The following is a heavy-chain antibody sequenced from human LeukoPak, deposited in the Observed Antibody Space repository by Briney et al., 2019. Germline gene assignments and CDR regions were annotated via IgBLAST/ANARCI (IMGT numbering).Heavy chain of an antibody. CDR2: ISPGRNIT. J-gene: IGHJ4*02. D-gene: IGHD3-22*01. V-gene: IGHV3-48*01. Sequence: GGSLRLSCAASGSSFSRFNMNWVRQAPGKGLEWVSFISPGRNITHSADSVKGRFTISRDNAKNSLFLQMNSLRIEDTAVYYCARSVADHYDGSGYDYPRTFDFWGQGTLVTVSS. CDR1: GSSFSRFN. CDR3: ARSVADHYDGSGYDYPRTFDF.